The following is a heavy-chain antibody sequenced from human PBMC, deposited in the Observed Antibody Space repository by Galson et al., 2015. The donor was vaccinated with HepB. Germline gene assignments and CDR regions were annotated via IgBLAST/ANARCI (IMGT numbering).Heavy chain of an antibody. CDR3: AKDQLGYHAFDI. CDR1: GFTFSSYG. J-gene: IGHJ3*02. Sequence: SLRLSCAASGFTFSSYGMHWVRQAPGKGLEWVAFIRYDGSNKYYADSVKGRFTISRDNSKNTLYPQMNSLRAEDTAVYYCAKDQLGYHAFDIWGQGTMVTVSS. CDR2: IRYDGSNK. V-gene: IGHV3-30*02. D-gene: IGHD5-18*01.